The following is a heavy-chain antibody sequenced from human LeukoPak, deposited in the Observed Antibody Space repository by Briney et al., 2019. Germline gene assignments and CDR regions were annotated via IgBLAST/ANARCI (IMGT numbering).Heavy chain of an antibody. J-gene: IGHJ4*02. V-gene: IGHV3-74*01. D-gene: IGHD3-10*01. CDR3: AKVPLRDGLYYGSENRKDY. CDR2: INSDGSST. CDR1: GFTFSSYW. Sequence: GGSLRLSCAASGFTFSSYWMHWVRQAPGKGLVWVSRINSDGSSTSYADSVKGRFTISRDNAKNTLYLQMNSLRAEDTAVYYCAKVPLRDGLYYGSENRKDYWGQGTLVTVSS.